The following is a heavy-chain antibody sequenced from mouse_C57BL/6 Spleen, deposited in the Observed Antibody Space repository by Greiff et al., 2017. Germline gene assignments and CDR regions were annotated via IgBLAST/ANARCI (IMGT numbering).Heavy chain of an antibody. CDR2: IYPGSGST. CDR3: ARWGTTVGEGYFDV. CDR1: GYTFTSYW. J-gene: IGHJ1*03. Sequence: QVQLQQPGAELVKPGASVKMSCKASGYTFTSYWITWVKQRPGQGLEWIGDIYPGSGSTNYNEKFKSKATLTVDTSSSTAYMQLSSLTSEDSAVXYCARWGTTVGEGYFDVWGTGTTVTVSS. D-gene: IGHD1-1*01. V-gene: IGHV1-55*01.